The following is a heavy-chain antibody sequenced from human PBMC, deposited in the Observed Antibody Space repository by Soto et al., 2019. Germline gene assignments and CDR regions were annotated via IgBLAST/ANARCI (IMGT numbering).Heavy chain of an antibody. V-gene: IGHV3-30*18. J-gene: IGHJ6*02. CDR3: AKDRVVGATIRYYYYGMDV. D-gene: IGHD1-26*01. Sequence: ESGGGVVQPGRSLRLSCAASGFTFSSYGMHWVRQAPGKGLEWVAVISYDGSNKYYADSVKGRFTISRDNSKNTLYLQMNSLRAEDTAVYYCAKDRVVGATIRYYYYGMDVWGQGTTVTVSS. CDR1: GFTFSSYG. CDR2: ISYDGSNK.